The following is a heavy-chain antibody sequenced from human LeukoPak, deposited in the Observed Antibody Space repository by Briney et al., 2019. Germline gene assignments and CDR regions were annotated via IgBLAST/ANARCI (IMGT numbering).Heavy chain of an antibody. CDR2: VSGSGSST. Sequence: GGSLRLSCVASGFTFSSYAMTWVRQAPGKGLEWVSVVSGSGSSTYYADSVKGRFTISRDNSKNTLYLRMNSLRVEDTAVYYCAKEAPWFDPWGQGTLVTVSS. CDR1: GFTFSSYA. V-gene: IGHV3-23*01. CDR3: AKEAPWFDP. J-gene: IGHJ5*02.